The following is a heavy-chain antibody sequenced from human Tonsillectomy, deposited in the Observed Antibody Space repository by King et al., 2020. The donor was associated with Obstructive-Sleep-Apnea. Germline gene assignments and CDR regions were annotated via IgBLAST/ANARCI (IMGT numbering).Heavy chain of an antibody. D-gene: IGHD4-17*01. J-gene: IGHJ3*01. CDR3: ERAPLLPVDGESAFDV. CDR2: IIPNSGTA. V-gene: IGHV1-69*01. CDR1: GGTLSNYG. Sequence: QLVQSGAEVKRPGSSVKVSCKTPGGTLSNYGFSWVRQAPGHGLEWMGGIIPNSGTANYAQKFQGRLRMTADESTSTAYMELSSLRSDDTAVYYCERAPLLPVDGESAFDVWGQGTLVTVSS.